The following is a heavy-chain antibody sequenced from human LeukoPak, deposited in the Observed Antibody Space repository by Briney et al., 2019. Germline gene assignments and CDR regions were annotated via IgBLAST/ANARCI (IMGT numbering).Heavy chain of an antibody. CDR3: ARGYPPYYDILTGSKNWFDP. Sequence: SETLSLTCAVSGGSFSDYDWSWIRQPPGEGLEWIGEINHSGSTNCDPSLKSRITMSIDTSKSQFSLNLRSVTAADTAVYYCARGYPPYYDILTGSKNWFDPWGQGTLVTVSS. J-gene: IGHJ5*02. V-gene: IGHV4-34*01. CDR2: INHSGST. D-gene: IGHD3-9*01. CDR1: GGSFSDYD.